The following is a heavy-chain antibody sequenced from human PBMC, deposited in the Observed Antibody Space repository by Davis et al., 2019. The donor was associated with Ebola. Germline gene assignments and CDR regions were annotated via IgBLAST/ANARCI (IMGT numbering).Heavy chain of an antibody. D-gene: IGHD2-2*01. CDR1: GYTFTDSY. V-gene: IGHV1-2*02. Sequence: ASVKVSCKASGYTFTDSYIHWVRQAPGQGLEYMGWINPNNGDTYYAPKFQGRVTLTRDTSISTAFMELSGLTSDDTADYYCARDLTGITCCSWGQGTLVTVS. CDR2: INPNNGDT. CDR3: ARDLTGITCCS. J-gene: IGHJ5*02.